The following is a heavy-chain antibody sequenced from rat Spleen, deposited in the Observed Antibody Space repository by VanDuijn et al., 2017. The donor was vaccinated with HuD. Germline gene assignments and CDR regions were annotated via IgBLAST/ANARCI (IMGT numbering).Heavy chain of an antibody. CDR3: TKHAVTTGVDYFDY. V-gene: IGHV5-7*01. CDR2: INYDGRGT. CDR1: GFTFRDYN. D-gene: IGHD1-11*01. J-gene: IGHJ2*01. Sequence: EVQLVESGGGLVQPGRSLKLSCVASGFTFRDYNMAWVRQAPKKGLDWVATINYDGRGTYYRGSVTGRFTISRDNAKSTLYLQMDSLRSEDTATYYCTKHAVTTGVDYFDYWGQGVMVTVSS.